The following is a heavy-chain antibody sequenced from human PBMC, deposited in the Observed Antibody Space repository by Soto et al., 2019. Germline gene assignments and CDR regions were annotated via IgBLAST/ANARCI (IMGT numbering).Heavy chain of an antibody. J-gene: IGHJ4*02. Sequence: GGSLRLSCAASGFTFSTYAMSWVRQAPGKGLEWVSAISGSSGSTWYADSVKGRFTISGDNSKNTLYLQMNSLRAEDTAVYYCAKDTSTGSYLYYFDYWGQGTLVTVSS. CDR1: GFTFSTYA. CDR3: AKDTSTGSYLYYFDY. CDR2: ISGSSGST. D-gene: IGHD3-9*01. V-gene: IGHV3-23*01.